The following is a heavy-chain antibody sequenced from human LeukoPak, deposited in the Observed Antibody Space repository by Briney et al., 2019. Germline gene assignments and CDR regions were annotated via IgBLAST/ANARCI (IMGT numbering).Heavy chain of an antibody. D-gene: IGHD4-17*01. Sequence: GGSLRLSCAASGFTFSSYEMNWVRQAPGKGLEWVSYISSSGSTIYYADSVKGRFTISRDNAKNSLYLQMNSLRAEDTALYYCARLATVTSGDYWGQGTLVTVSS. CDR1: GFTFSSYE. J-gene: IGHJ4*02. V-gene: IGHV3-48*03. CDR2: ISSSGSTI. CDR3: ARLATVTSGDY.